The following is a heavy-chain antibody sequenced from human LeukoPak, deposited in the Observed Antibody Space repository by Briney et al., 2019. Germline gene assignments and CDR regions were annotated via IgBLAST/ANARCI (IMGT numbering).Heavy chain of an antibody. V-gene: IGHV3-48*04. CDR3: AKPTQGVDIVATIDLSY. CDR2: ISSSSSTI. J-gene: IGHJ4*02. D-gene: IGHD5-12*01. Sequence: PGGSLSLSCAASAASGFTFSSFIMNWVRQAPGKGLEWVSYISSSSSTIYYADSVKGRFTISRDNAKNSLYLQMNSLRAEDTAVYYCAKPTQGVDIVATIDLSYWGQGTLVTVSS. CDR1: GFTFSSFI.